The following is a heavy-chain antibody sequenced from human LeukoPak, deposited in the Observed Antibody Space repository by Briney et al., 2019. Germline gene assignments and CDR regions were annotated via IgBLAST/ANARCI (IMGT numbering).Heavy chain of an antibody. D-gene: IGHD3-10*01. J-gene: IGHJ6*03. CDR2: IIPIFGTA. V-gene: IGHV1-69*13. CDR1: GGTFSSYA. Sequence: ASVKVSCKASGGTFSSYAISWVRQAPGQGLEWMGGIIPIFGTANYAQKFQGRVTITADESTSTAYMELSRLRSDDTAVYYCATMGSGSYHYMDVWGKGTTVTISS. CDR3: ATMGSGSYHYMDV.